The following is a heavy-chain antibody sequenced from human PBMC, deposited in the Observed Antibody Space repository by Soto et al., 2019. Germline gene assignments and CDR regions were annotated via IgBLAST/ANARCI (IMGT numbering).Heavy chain of an antibody. D-gene: IGHD3-22*01. J-gene: IGHJ6*02. Sequence: QVQLVQSGAEVKKPGTSVKVSCKASGGTFSSYAISWVRQAPGQGLEWMGGIIPIFGTANYAEKFQGRVTITADESTSTAYKELSSLRSEDTAVYYCARRGYYDSSGYYQPDGMDVWGQGTTVTVSS. CDR3: ARRGYYDSSGYYQPDGMDV. V-gene: IGHV1-69*01. CDR2: IIPIFGTA. CDR1: GGTFSSYA.